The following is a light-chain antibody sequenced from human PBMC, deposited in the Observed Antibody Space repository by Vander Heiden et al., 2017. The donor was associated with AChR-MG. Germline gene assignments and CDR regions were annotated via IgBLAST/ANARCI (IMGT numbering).Light chain of an antibody. CDR1: SRHVGGYNY. Sequence: QSALTQPASVSGSPGQSITISCTGTSRHVGGYNYVSWYQQHPGKPPKLMIYDVSNRPSGVSNRFSGSKSGNTASLTISGLQAEDEADYYCSSYTSSSTYVFGTGTKVTVL. V-gene: IGLV2-14*03. J-gene: IGLJ1*01. CDR2: DVS. CDR3: SSYTSSSTYV.